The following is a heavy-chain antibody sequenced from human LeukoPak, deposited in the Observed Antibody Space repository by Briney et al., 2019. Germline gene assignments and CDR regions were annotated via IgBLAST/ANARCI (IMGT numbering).Heavy chain of an antibody. Sequence: ASVKVSCKASGYTFTDHYIHWVRQAPGQGLTWMGWINPNTGGTNYERRFQGRVTVTRDTSINTVYMELNRLRSDDTAVYYCATGGGSSGYPDYWGQGSLIIVSS. D-gene: IGHD3-22*01. CDR1: GYTFTDHY. CDR3: ATGGGSSGYPDY. V-gene: IGHV1-2*02. CDR2: INPNTGGT. J-gene: IGHJ4*02.